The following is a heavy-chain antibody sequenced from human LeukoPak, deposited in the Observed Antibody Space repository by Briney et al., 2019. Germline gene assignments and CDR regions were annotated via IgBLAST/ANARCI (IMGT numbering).Heavy chain of an antibody. Sequence: GVSLKISCKGSGSRFTSYWIGWVRQVPGKGLEWMGIIYPGDSDTRYSPSFQGQVTISADKSISTAYLQWSSLKASDTAMYYCARLSYGGNSGPLDYWGQGTLVTVSS. D-gene: IGHD4-23*01. CDR1: GSRFTSYW. V-gene: IGHV5-51*01. J-gene: IGHJ4*02. CDR2: IYPGDSDT. CDR3: ARLSYGGNSGPLDY.